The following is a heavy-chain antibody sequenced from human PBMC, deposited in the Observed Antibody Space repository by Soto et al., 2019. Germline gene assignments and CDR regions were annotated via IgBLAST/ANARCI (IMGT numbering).Heavy chain of an antibody. V-gene: IGHV4-4*02. CDR1: GTSISSTFW. Sequence: QVQLKQSGPGLVRPSGTLSLTCTVSGTSISSTFWWAWVRQSPGKGLEWIGEIYHTGITKYNPSLSTRVSMAVDKANTRFSLDLRSLTAAASAVYYCAAVPARIVVVFAVFPTWGQGALVTVSS. CDR2: IYHTGIT. D-gene: IGHD2-21*01. J-gene: IGHJ4*02. CDR3: AAVPARIVVVFAVFPT.